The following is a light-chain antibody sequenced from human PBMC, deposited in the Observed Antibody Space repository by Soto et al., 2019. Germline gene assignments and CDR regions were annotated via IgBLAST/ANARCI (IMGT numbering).Light chain of an antibody. Sequence: QSALTQPRSVSGSPGQSVTISSTGTSDNVGGYNFVSWYQQHPGKAPKLMIYDVSKRPSGVPDRFSGSKSGNTVSLTISGLQAEDEADYYCCSYAGSYTWVFGGGTKLTVL. CDR1: SDNVGGYNF. CDR3: CSYAGSYTWV. CDR2: DVS. J-gene: IGLJ3*02. V-gene: IGLV2-11*01.